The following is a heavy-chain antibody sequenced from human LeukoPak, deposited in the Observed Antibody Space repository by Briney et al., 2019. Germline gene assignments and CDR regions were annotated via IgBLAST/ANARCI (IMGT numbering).Heavy chain of an antibody. CDR3: TTDIIGYSSSWPYDSFDI. CDR2: ISGSGGST. CDR1: GFTFSSYA. J-gene: IGHJ3*02. Sequence: GGSLRLSCAASGFTFSSYAMSWVRQAPGKGLEWVSAISGSGGSTYYADSVKGRFTISRDNSKNTLYLQMNSLRAEDTAVYYCTTDIIGYSSSWPYDSFDIWGQGAIVTVSS. D-gene: IGHD6-13*01. V-gene: IGHV3-23*01.